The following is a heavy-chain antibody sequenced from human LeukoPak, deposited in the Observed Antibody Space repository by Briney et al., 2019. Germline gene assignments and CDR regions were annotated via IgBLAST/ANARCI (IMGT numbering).Heavy chain of an antibody. CDR3: ANRIPQWLGSDY. Sequence: GESLRLSCAASGFTFSSYAMSWVRQAPGKGLEWVSAISGSGGSTYYADSVKGRFTISRDNSKNTLYLQMNSLRAEDTAVYYCANRIPQWLGSDYWGQGTLVTVSS. J-gene: IGHJ4*02. V-gene: IGHV3-23*01. CDR1: GFTFSSYA. D-gene: IGHD6-19*01. CDR2: ISGSGGST.